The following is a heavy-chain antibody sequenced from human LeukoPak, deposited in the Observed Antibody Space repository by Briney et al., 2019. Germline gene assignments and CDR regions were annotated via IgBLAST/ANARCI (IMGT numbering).Heavy chain of an antibody. D-gene: IGHD3-3*01. V-gene: IGHV3-30*18. J-gene: IGHJ6*02. CDR2: ISYDGSNK. CDR1: GFTFSSYG. CDR3: AKDPAIFGVVMSGMDV. Sequence: PGGSLRLSCAASGFTFSSYGMHWVREAPGKGLEWVAVISYDGSNKSYADSVKGRFTISRDNSKNTLYLQMNSLRAEDTAVYYCAKDPAIFGVVMSGMDVWGQGTTVSVSS.